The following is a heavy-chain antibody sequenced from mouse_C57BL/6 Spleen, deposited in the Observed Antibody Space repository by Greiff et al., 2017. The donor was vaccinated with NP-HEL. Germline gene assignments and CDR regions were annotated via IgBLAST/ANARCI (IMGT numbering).Heavy chain of an antibody. CDR2: IHPNSGST. CDR1: GYTFTSYW. CDR3: ARPGTDAMDY. D-gene: IGHD4-1*01. J-gene: IGHJ4*01. Sequence: VQLQQPGAELVKPGASVKFSCKASGYTFTSYWMHWVKQRPGQGLEWIGMIHPNSGSTNYNEKFKSKATLTVDKSSSTAYMQLSSLTSEDSAVYYCARPGTDAMDYWGQGTSVTVSS. V-gene: IGHV1-64*01.